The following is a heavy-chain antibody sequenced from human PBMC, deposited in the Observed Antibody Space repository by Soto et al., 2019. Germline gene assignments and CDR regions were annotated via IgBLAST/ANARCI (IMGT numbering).Heavy chain of an antibody. Sequence: KSSETLSLTCTVSGGSISSGDYYWSWIRQPPGKGLEWIGYIYYSGSTYYNPSLKSRVTISVDTSKNQFSLKLSSVTAADTAVYYCARGCDYGDYCDYYYGMDVWGQGTTVTVSS. V-gene: IGHV4-30-4*01. CDR3: ARGCDYGDYCDYYYGMDV. CDR1: GGSISSGDYY. J-gene: IGHJ6*02. D-gene: IGHD4-17*01. CDR2: IYYSGST.